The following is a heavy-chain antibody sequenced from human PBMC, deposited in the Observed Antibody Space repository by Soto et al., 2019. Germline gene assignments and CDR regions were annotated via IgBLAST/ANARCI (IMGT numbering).Heavy chain of an antibody. CDR3: ARATAVADAIVYGLDV. J-gene: IGHJ6*02. CDR2: IHHSGST. CDR1: GDSISRRNW. D-gene: IGHD2-21*02. V-gene: IGHV4-4*02. Sequence: SETLSLTCAVSGDSISRRNWWSWVRQSPGQGLEWIGEIHHSGSTNYNLSLKSRVTISIXXXXXXXXXXXXXXXXXXXXXXYCARATAVADAIVYGLDVWGQGTAVTVSS.